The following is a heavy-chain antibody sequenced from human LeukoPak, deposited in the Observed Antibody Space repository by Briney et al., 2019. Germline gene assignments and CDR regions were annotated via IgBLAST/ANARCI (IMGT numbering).Heavy chain of an antibody. J-gene: IGHJ4*02. V-gene: IGHV4-59*11. CDR2: ISDSGST. D-gene: IGHD3-10*01. CDR3: ARAAQYYYGSGSYPFDY. Sequence: SETLSLTCVVPGGSLSTHHWSWIRQSPGRGLEWIGYISDSGSTNYNPSLKSRVTISVDTSKNQFSLKLSSVTAADTAVYYCARAAQYYYGSGSYPFDYWGQGTLVTVSS. CDR1: GGSLSTHH.